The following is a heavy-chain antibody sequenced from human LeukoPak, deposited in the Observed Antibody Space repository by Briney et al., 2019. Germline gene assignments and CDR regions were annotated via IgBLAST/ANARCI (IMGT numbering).Heavy chain of an antibody. CDR2: ISGSAGTT. CDR3: AKGALEWTYYFDF. J-gene: IGHJ4*02. V-gene: IGHV3-23*01. Sequence: GGSLRLSCAASGLTFSSYAMTWVRQAPGKGLECISAISGSAGTTYHADSVKGRFTISRDNSKNTLSLQMSSLRAEDTAVYYCAKGALEWTYYFDFWGQGTLVTVSS. D-gene: IGHD3-3*01. CDR1: GLTFSSYA.